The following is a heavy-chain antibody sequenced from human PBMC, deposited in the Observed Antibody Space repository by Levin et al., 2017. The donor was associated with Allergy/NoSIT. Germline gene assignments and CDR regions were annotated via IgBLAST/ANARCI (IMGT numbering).Heavy chain of an antibody. V-gene: IGHV3-33*01. CDR1: GFTFSSYC. D-gene: IGHD6-13*01. CDR2: IWYDGSNK. J-gene: IGHJ6*02. CDR3: ARDLVSDSSSWYGKYYYYGMDV. Sequence: GESLKISCAASGFTFSSYCMHWVRQAPGKGLEWVAVIWYDGSNKYYADSVKGRFTISRDNSKNTLYLQMNSLRAEDTAVYYCARDLVSDSSSWYGKYYYYGMDVWGQGTTVTVSS.